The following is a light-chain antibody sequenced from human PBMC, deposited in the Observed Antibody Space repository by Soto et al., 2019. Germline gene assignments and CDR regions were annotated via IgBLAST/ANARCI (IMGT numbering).Light chain of an antibody. V-gene: IGLV8-61*01. J-gene: IGLJ3*02. CDR1: SGSVSTSYY. Sequence: QTVVTQEPSFSVSPGRTVTLTCGLSSGSVSTSYYPSWYQQTPGQAPRTLIYSTNTRSTGVPDRFSGSILVNKAALTITGVQADDESDYYCVLYMGSGIWVFGGGTKLTVL. CDR2: STN. CDR3: VLYMGSGIWV.